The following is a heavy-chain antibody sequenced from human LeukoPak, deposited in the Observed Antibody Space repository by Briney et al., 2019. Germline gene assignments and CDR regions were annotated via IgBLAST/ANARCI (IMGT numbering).Heavy chain of an antibody. Sequence: SETLSLTCAVYDGSFSGYYWSWIRQPPGKGLEWIGEINHSGSTNCNPSLKSRVTISVDTSKNQFSLKLSSVTAADTAVYYCARADCSSTSCYGRLIDYWGQGTLVTVSS. CDR2: INHSGST. D-gene: IGHD2-2*01. J-gene: IGHJ4*02. CDR1: DGSFSGYY. CDR3: ARADCSSTSCYGRLIDY. V-gene: IGHV4-34*01.